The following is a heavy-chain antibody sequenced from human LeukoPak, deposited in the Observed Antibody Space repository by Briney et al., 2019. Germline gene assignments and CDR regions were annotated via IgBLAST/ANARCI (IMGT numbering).Heavy chain of an antibody. J-gene: IGHJ4*02. D-gene: IGHD4-23*01. V-gene: IGHV3-48*03. CDR1: GFTFSSYE. CDR2: ISSSSSTI. Sequence: GGSLRLSCAASGFTFSSYEMNWVRQAPGKGLEWVSYISSSSSTIYYADSVKGRFTISRDNAKNSLYLQMNSLRAEDTAVYYCARDPYGGNGDFDYWGQGTLVTVSS. CDR3: ARDPYGGNGDFDY.